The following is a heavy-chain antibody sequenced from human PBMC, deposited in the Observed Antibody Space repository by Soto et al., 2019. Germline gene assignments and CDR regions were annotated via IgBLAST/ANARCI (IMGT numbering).Heavy chain of an antibody. V-gene: IGHV3-21*01. Sequence: EVQLVESGGGLVKPGGSLRLSCAASGFTFSSYSMNWVRQAPGKGLEWVSSISSSSSYIYYADSVKGRFTISRDNAKNSLYLQRNSLRAEDTAVYYCARQGQQLAQPFDYWGQGTLVTVSS. D-gene: IGHD6-13*01. CDR3: ARQGQQLAQPFDY. J-gene: IGHJ4*02. CDR1: GFTFSSYS. CDR2: ISSSSSYI.